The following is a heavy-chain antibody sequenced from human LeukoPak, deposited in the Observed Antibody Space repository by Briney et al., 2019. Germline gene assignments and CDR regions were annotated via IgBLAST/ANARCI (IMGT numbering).Heavy chain of an antibody. J-gene: IGHJ4*02. V-gene: IGHV3-21*01. CDR2: ISSSSSYI. CDR1: GFTFSSYS. D-gene: IGHD4-17*01. Sequence: GGSLRLSCAASGFTFSSYSMNWVRQAPGKGLEWVSSISSSSSYIYYADSVKGRFTISRDNAKNSLYLQMNSLRAEDTAVYYCAREGDYGDYRFDYWGQGTLVTVSS. CDR3: AREGDYGDYRFDY.